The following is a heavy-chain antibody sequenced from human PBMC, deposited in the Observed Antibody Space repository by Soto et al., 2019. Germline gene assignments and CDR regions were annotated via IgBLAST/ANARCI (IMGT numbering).Heavy chain of an antibody. Sequence: SLTCTVSGGSISSSSYYWGWIRQPPGKGLEWIGSIYYSGSTYYNPSLKSRVTISVDTSKNQFSLKLSSVTAADTAVYYCASLYYYGSGSYNAFDIWGQGTMVTVSS. CDR2: IYYSGST. V-gene: IGHV4-39*01. D-gene: IGHD3-10*01. CDR3: ASLYYYGSGSYNAFDI. CDR1: GGSISSSSYY. J-gene: IGHJ3*02.